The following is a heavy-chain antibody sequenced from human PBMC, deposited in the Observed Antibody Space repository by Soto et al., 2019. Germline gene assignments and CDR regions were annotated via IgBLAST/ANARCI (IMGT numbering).Heavy chain of an antibody. Sequence: QVQLQQSGPRLVKPSQTLSLACAISGDSVSSNSVAWNWIRQSPSRGLEWLGRTYYRSKWYNDYALSVKSRITINPDTSKNQFSLQLNSVTPEDTAVYYCARTRVYDSYNYYGMAVWGQGTTVTVSS. D-gene: IGHD3-3*01. CDR3: ARTRVYDSYNYYGMAV. J-gene: IGHJ6*02. CDR1: GDSVSSNSVA. CDR2: TYYRSKWYN. V-gene: IGHV6-1*01.